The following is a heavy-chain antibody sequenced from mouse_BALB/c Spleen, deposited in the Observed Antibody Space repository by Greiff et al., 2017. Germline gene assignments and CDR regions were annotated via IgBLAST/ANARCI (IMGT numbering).Heavy chain of an antibody. CDR1: GYSFTGYY. Sequence: VQLQQSGPELVKPGASVKISCKASGYSFTGYYMHWVKQSHVKSLEWIGRINPYNGATSYNQNFKDKASLTVDKSSSTAYMELHSLTSEDSAVYYCARGLLKGDWFAYWGQGTLVTVSA. V-gene: IGHV1-31*01. D-gene: IGHD2-3*01. J-gene: IGHJ3*01. CDR2: INPYNGAT. CDR3: ARGLLKGDWFAY.